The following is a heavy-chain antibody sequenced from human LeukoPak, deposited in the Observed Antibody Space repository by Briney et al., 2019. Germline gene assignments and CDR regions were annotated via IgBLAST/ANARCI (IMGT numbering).Heavy chain of an antibody. D-gene: IGHD3-10*01. J-gene: IGHJ6*03. CDR3: ARYHGSRILGYYMDV. CDR1: SASISSYS. V-gene: IGHV4-4*07. Sequence: PSETLSLTCTVSSASISSYSWSWIRQPAGKGLEWIGRIYTSGSTNYNPSLKSRVTMSIDTSTNQFSLRLTSVAAADTAVYYCARYHGSRILGYYMDVWGKGTTFTVSS. CDR2: IYTSGST.